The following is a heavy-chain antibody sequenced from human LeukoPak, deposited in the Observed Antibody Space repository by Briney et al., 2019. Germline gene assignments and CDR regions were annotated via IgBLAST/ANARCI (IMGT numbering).Heavy chain of an antibody. CDR2: IYYSGST. V-gene: IGHV4-59*01. D-gene: IGHD3-16*01. CDR1: GGSISSYY. J-gene: IGHJ4*02. Sequence: SETLSLTCTVSGGSISSYYWSWIRQPPGKGLEWIGYIYYSGSTNYNPSLKSRVTISVDTSKNQFSLKLSSVTAADTAVYYCAREVVWGYFDYWAREPWSPSPQ. CDR3: AREVVWGYFDY.